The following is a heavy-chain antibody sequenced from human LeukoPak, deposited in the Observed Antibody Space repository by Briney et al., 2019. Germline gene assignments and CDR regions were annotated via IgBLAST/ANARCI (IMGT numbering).Heavy chain of an antibody. CDR1: GFTFSGSA. D-gene: IGHD6-13*01. Sequence: GGSLRLSCAASGFTFSGSAMHWVRQASGKGLEWVGRIRSKANSYATAYAASVKGRFTISRDNSKNTLYLQMNSLRAEDTAVYYCAKKGGIAAEMDWFDPWGQGTLVTVSS. V-gene: IGHV3-73*01. J-gene: IGHJ5*02. CDR3: AKKGGIAAEMDWFDP. CDR2: IRSKANSYAT.